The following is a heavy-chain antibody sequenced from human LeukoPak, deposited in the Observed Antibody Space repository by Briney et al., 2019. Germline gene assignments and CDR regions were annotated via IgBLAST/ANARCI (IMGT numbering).Heavy chain of an antibody. V-gene: IGHV3-48*01. CDR3: ARSGYSSSWYFDL. CDR1: GFTFSSYS. CDR2: ISSSSSTI. D-gene: IGHD6-13*01. J-gene: IGHJ2*01. Sequence: GGSLRLSCAASGFTFSSYSMNWVRQAPGKGLEWVSYISSSSSTIYYADSVKGRFTISRDNAKNSLYLQMNSLRAEDTAVYYCARSGYSSSWYFDLWGRGTLVTVSS.